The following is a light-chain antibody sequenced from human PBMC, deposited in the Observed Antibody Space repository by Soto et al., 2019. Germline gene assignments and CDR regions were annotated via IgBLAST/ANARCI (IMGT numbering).Light chain of an antibody. CDR1: QRVSARY. CDR2: GAS. Sequence: IVLTQSPGTLSLSPGDRATLSCRASQRVSARYLAWFHQKPGQAPRLLIFGASARATGIPDRFSGSGSGTDFILTIDRLEPEDFAMYYCQQYSDSPPTFGQGTKLEIK. V-gene: IGKV3-20*01. J-gene: IGKJ1*01. CDR3: QQYSDSPPT.